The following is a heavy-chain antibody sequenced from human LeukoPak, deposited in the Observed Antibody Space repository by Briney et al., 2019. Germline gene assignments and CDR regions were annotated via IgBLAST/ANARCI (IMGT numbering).Heavy chain of an antibody. CDR2: ISSSSSYI. D-gene: IGHD2-21*01. V-gene: IGHV3-21*01. CDR1: GFTFSSYS. J-gene: IGHJ5*02. CDR3: ARDRGIVVVSNWFDP. Sequence: GGSLRLSCAASGFTFSSYSVNWVRQAPGKGLEWVSSISSSSSYIYYADSVKGRFTISRDNAKNSLYLQMNSLRAEDTAVYYCARDRGIVVVSNWFDPWGQGTLVTVSS.